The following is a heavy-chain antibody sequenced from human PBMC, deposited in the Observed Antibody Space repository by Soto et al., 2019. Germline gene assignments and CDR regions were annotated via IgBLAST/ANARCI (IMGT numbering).Heavy chain of an antibody. CDR1: GGSITSSSYY. D-gene: IGHD1-26*01. CDR2: IYYSWST. J-gene: IGHJ5*01. V-gene: IGHV4-39*01. CDR3: ATQEVGGSYVYTFDS. Sequence: ASETLSLTCTVSGGSITSSSYYWGWIRQPPGKGLEWIGSIYYSWSTYYNPSLKSRVTISVDTSKNQFSLKLSSVTAADTAVYYCATQEVGGSYVYTFDSSGQGTLVTVSS.